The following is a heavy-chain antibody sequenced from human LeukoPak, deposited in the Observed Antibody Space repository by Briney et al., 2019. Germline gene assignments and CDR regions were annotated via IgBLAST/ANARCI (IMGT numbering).Heavy chain of an antibody. D-gene: IGHD3-10*01. CDR3: ASTALLWFGEPLSY. J-gene: IGHJ4*02. CDR2: ISAYNGNT. CDR1: GYTFTSYG. V-gene: IGHV1-18*01. Sequence: ASVKVSCKASGYTFTSYGISWVRQAPGQGLEWMGWISAYNGNTNYAQKLQGRVTVTTDTSTSTAYMELRSLRSDDTAVYYCASTALLWFGEPLSYWGQGTLVTVSS.